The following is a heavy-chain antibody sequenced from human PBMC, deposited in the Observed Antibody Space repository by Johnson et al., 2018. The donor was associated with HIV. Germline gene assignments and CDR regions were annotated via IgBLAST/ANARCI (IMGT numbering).Heavy chain of an antibody. V-gene: IGHV3-7*03. CDR3: ARALRVLLGAFDI. D-gene: IGHD2-8*02. Sequence: VQLVESGGGVVQPGRSLRLSCAASGFTFSSYAMHWVRQAPGKGLEWVANIKQDGSEKYYVDSVKGRFTISRDNAKNSLYLQMNGLRAEDTAWYYCARALRVLLGAFDIWGQGTMVTVSS. J-gene: IGHJ3*02. CDR1: GFTFSSYA. CDR2: IKQDGSEK.